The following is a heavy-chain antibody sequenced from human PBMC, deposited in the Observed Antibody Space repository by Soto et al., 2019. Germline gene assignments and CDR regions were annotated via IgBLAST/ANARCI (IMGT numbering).Heavy chain of an antibody. CDR3: AKHRGQTYSDGLAY. CDR1: GFTFSSYG. CDR2: ITASGATT. D-gene: IGHD5-18*01. J-gene: IGHJ4*02. Sequence: EVQLLESGGGLVQPGGSLRLSCAASGFTFSSYGMSWVRQAPGKGLKWVSSITASGATTHYAEPVKGRFTISRDNSKNTLYLQMNSLRAEDTAIYYCAKHRGQTYSDGLAYWGQGTLVTVSS. V-gene: IGHV3-23*01.